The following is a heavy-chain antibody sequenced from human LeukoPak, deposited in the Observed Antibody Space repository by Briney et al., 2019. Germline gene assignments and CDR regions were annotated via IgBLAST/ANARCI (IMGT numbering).Heavy chain of an antibody. CDR3: ARDFGWERYYDILTGSDY. D-gene: IGHD3-9*01. V-gene: IGHV3-74*01. Sequence: GGSLRLSCAASGFTFSSYWMHWVRQAPGKGLVWVSRINTDGSSTSYADSVKGRFTISRDNAKNTLYLQMNSLRAEDTAVYYCARDFGWERYYDILTGSDYWGQGTLVTVSS. CDR1: GFTFSSYW. CDR2: INTDGSST. J-gene: IGHJ4*02.